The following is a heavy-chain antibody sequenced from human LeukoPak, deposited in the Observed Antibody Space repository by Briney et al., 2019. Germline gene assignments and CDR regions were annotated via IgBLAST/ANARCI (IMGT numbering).Heavy chain of an antibody. V-gene: IGHV4-39*07. CDR1: GVSISSSNSY. CDR3: ARDGGSSGYQGFDY. D-gene: IGHD3-22*01. CDR2: IYYSGST. Sequence: SETLSLTCTVSGVSISSSNSYWGWIRQPPGKGLEWIGSIYYSGSTYYNPSLKSRVTISVDTSKNQFSLKLSSVTAADTAVYYCARDGGSSGYQGFDYWGQGTLVTVSS. J-gene: IGHJ4*02.